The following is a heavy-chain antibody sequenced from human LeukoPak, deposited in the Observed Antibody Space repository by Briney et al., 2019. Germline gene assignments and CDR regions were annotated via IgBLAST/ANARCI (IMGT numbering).Heavy chain of an antibody. CDR2: IKHSGST. V-gene: IGHV4-34*01. D-gene: IGHD6-13*01. Sequence: SETLSLTCALYGGSFSGYYWSWIRQPPGKGLEWIGEIKHSGSTNYSPSLKSRVTISVDTSKKQFSLKLSSVTAADTAVYYCARGVGAAAGLPPFDYWGQGTLVTVSS. CDR1: GGSFSGYY. J-gene: IGHJ4*02. CDR3: ARGVGAAAGLPPFDY.